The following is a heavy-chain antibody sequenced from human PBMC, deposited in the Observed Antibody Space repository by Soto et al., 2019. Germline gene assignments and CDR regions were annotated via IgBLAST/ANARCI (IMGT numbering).Heavy chain of an antibody. CDR1: GFTFSSYS. CDR2: ISSSSSTI. D-gene: IGHD7-27*01. V-gene: IGHV3-48*02. Sequence: PGGSLRLSCAASGFTFSSYSMNWVRQAPGKGLEWVSYISSSSSTIYYADSVKGRFTISRGNAKNSLYLQMNSLRDEDTAVYYCASSFLANWGALDYWGQGTLVTVSS. CDR3: ASSFLANWGALDY. J-gene: IGHJ4*02.